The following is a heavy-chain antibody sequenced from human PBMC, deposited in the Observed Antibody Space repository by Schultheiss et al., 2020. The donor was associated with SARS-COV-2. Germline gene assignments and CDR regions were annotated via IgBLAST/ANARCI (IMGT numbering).Heavy chain of an antibody. CDR2: INHSGST. CDR1: GGSISSGDYY. D-gene: IGHD4-17*01. J-gene: IGHJ4*02. Sequence: SETLSLTCTVSGGSISSGDYYWSWIRQPPGKGLGWIGEINHSGSTNYNPSLKSRVTISVDTSKNQFSLKLSSVTAADTAVYYCARETSRGYGDYIDYWGQGTLVTVSS. CDR3: ARETSRGYGDYIDY. V-gene: IGHV4-61*08.